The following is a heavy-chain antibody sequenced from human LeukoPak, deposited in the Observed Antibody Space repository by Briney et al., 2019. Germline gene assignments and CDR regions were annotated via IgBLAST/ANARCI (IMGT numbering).Heavy chain of an antibody. CDR3: VRQLAAAPDFDF. CDR1: GGSISSSSYY. CDR2: IYYSGST. V-gene: IGHV4-39*07. J-gene: IGHJ4*02. D-gene: IGHD6-13*01. Sequence: SETLSLTCTVSGGSISSSSYYWGWIRQPPGKGLEWIGSIYYSGSTYYNPSLKSRVTMSVDTAKNQFSLNLTSVTAADTAIYYRVRQLAAAPDFDFWGQGILVTVSS.